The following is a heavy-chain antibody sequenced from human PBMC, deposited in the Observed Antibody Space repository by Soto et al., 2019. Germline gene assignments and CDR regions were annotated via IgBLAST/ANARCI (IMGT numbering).Heavy chain of an antibody. V-gene: IGHV1-3*01. Sequence: ASVKVSCKASGYTFTSYAMHWVRQAPGQRLEWMGWINAGNGNTKYSQKLQGRVTMTRDTSASTAYMELRSLRSDDTAVYYCARYPRLDCWRQGTLVTVSS. CDR2: INAGNGNT. CDR1: GYTFTSYA. J-gene: IGHJ4*02. CDR3: ARYPRLDC.